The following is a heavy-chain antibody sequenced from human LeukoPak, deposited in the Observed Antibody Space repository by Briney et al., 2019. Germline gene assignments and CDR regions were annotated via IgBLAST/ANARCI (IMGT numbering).Heavy chain of an antibody. D-gene: IGHD2-2*01. CDR3: ARALYHTFDY. Sequence: ASVNVSCKASGYSFTTYGISWLRQAPGQGLEGMGWISANNNNTDNVQKLQGRVTMTTETSRSTAYMELRSLSSDDTAVYYCARALYHTFDYWGQGALVTVSS. CDR2: ISANNNNT. CDR1: GYSFTTYG. V-gene: IGHV1-18*01. J-gene: IGHJ4*02.